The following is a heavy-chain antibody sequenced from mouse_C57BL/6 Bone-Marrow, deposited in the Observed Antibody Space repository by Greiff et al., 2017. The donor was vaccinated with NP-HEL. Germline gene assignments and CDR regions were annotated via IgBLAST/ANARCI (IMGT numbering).Heavy chain of an antibody. V-gene: IGHV1-59*01. D-gene: IGHD1-2*01. CDR1: GYTFTSYW. J-gene: IGHJ2*01. CDR2: IDPSDSYT. CDR3: ARTGYYFDY. Sequence: QVQLQQPGAELVRPGTSVKLSCTASGYTFTSYWMHWVKQRPGQGLEWIGVIDPSDSYTNYNQKLKGTATLTVDTSSSTAYMQLSSLTSEDSAVYYCARTGYYFDYWGQGTTLTVSS.